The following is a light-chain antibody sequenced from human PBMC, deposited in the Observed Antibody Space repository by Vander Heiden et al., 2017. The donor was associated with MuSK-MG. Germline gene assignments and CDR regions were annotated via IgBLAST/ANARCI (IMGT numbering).Light chain of an antibody. Sequence: EIVLTQSPGTLSLSPGERATLSCRASQSVSSSYLAWYQQKPGQAPRLLIYGASSRATGIPDTFRGSGSGTDFTLTISRLEPEDFAVYYCQQDGSSPYTFGQGTKLEIK. J-gene: IGKJ2*01. CDR1: QSVSSSY. V-gene: IGKV3-20*01. CDR3: QQDGSSPYT. CDR2: GAS.